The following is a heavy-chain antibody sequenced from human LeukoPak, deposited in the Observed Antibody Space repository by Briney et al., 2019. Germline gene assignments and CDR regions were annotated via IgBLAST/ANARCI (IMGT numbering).Heavy chain of an antibody. CDR1: GFTFRTYN. D-gene: IGHD3-10*01. J-gene: IGHJ4*02. V-gene: IGHV3-48*02. CDR3: TRGGVDY. Sequence: GGSLRLSCAASGFTFRTYNMNWVRQASGKGLEWVSYITSGGTTIYYADSVKGRFTISRDNAKNSLYLQMNSLRDEDTAVYYCTRGGVDYWGQGTLVTVSS. CDR2: ITSGGTTI.